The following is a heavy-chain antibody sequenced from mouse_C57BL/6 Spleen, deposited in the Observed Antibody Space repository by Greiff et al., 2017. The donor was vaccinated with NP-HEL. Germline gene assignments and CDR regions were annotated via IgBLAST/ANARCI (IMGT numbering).Heavy chain of an antibody. CDR2: IYPRDGST. V-gene: IGHV1-85*01. CDR1: GYTFTSYD. J-gene: IGHJ1*03. D-gene: IGHD1-1*01. CDR3: AKINYYGSSYWYFDV. Sequence: VQLQQSGPELVKPGASVKLSCKASGYTFTSYDINWVKQRPGQGLEWIGWIYPRDGSTKYNEKFKGKATLTVDTSSGTAYMEIHRLTSEDSAVYFGAKINYYGSSYWYFDVWGTGTTVTVSS.